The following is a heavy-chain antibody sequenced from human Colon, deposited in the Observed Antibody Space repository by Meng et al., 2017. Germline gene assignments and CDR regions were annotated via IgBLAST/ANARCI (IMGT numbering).Heavy chain of an antibody. V-gene: IGHV4-31*03. Sequence: QVHLHESGPGLVRPSEALSLVCTVSGGSIKSGGYHWSWVRQHPGKGLEYIGFMSDSGTTDYNPSLRSRVSISEIGSSKNQFSLTLRSVTAADTATYFCARDPLYGTDYWGQGVLVTVSS. D-gene: IGHD4-17*01. CDR3: ARDPLYGTDY. CDR2: MSDSGTT. J-gene: IGHJ4*02. CDR1: GGSIKSGGYH.